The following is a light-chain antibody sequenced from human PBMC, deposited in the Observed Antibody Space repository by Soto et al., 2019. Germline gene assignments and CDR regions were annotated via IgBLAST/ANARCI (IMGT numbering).Light chain of an antibody. Sequence: QSVLTQPPSVSAAPGQKVTISCSGSSSNIGNNYVSWYQQLPGTAPKLLIYENNKRPSGIPDRFSGSKSGTSATLGITGLQTGDEADYYCGTWDSSLSAVVFGEGTKVTVL. J-gene: IGLJ2*01. CDR2: ENN. CDR1: SSNIGNNY. V-gene: IGLV1-51*02. CDR3: GTWDSSLSAVV.